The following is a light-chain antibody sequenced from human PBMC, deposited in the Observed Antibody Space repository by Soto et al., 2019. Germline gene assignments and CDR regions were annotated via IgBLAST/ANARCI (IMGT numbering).Light chain of an antibody. CDR3: QQYNTYSWT. V-gene: IGKV1-5*01. J-gene: IGKJ1*01. Sequence: DIQMTQSPSTLSASVGDRVTITFLASESMSNCLAWYQQKPGKAPKLLISGASSLQSGVPSRFSGSASGTEFTLTISSLQPDDIATYYCQQYNTYSWTFGQGTKVDNK. CDR1: ESMSNC. CDR2: GAS.